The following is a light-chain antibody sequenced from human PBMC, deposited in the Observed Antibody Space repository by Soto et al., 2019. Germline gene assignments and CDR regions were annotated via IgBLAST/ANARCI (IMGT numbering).Light chain of an antibody. J-gene: IGKJ1*01. CDR1: QTISSW. CDR2: KAS. CDR3: QHYNSYSEA. Sequence: IQMTQSPSSLSVSVTDRVTITCRASQTISSWLAWYQQKPGKAPKLLIYKASTLKSGVPSRFSGSGSGTEFTLTISSLQPDDFATYYCQHYNSYSEAFGQGTKVDIK. V-gene: IGKV1-5*03.